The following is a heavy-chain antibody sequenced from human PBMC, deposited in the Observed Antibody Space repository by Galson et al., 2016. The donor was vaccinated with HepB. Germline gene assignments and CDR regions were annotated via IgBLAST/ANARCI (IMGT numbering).Heavy chain of an antibody. CDR3: ARRGPRHGRAPRHGDYDYFDS. V-gene: IGHV3-30*04. CDR1: GLTFSSSA. CDR2: ISKDGRNK. Sequence: SLRLSCAASGLTFSSSAMHWVRQAPGKGLEWVAVISKDGRNKYYADSVGGRFTVSRDNSNNTLFLQMNTLRAEDTAVYYCARRGPRHGRAPRHGDYDYFDSWGQGTLVTISS. D-gene: IGHD4-17*01. J-gene: IGHJ4*02.